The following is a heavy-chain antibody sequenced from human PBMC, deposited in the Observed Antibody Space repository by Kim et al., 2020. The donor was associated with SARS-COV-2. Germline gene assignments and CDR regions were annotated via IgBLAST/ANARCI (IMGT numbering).Heavy chain of an antibody. CDR1: GFTFSSYW. D-gene: IGHD5-18*01. CDR3: AKREVTALVVY. J-gene: IGHJ4*02. V-gene: IGHV3-74*01. CDR2: INGDGSTI. Sequence: GGSLRLSCAASGFTFSSYWMHWVRQAPGKGLVWVSRINGDGSTINYADSVKGRFTISRDNAKNTLYLQMNSLRAEDTAVYYCAKREVTALVVYWGQGTLVTVSS.